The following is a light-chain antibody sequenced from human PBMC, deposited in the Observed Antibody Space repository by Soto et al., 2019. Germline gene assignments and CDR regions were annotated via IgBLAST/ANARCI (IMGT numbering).Light chain of an antibody. CDR1: QSVLYSSNNKNY. J-gene: IGKJ1*01. CDR3: EQYYSPWT. Sequence: DIVMTQSPDSLAVSLGERATINCKSSQSVLYSSNNKNYLAWYQQKSGQPPKLLIYWASTRESGVPDRFSGSGSGTDFTLTISTLQAEDVAVYYCEQYYSPWTFGPGTKVEIK. V-gene: IGKV4-1*01. CDR2: WAS.